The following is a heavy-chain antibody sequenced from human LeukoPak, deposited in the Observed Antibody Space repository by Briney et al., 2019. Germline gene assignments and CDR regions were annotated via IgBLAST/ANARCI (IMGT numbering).Heavy chain of an antibody. CDR3: ARGGSGSS. CDR2: IKEDGTER. CDR1: GFMFTNYW. D-gene: IGHD3-10*01. Sequence: GGSLRLSCLGSGFMFTNYWMNWVRQAPGKGPQWVATIKEDGTERYYVDSVRGRFTISRDNAKNSLFLQMSTLRVEDTAVYYCARGGSGSSWGPGTLVTVSS. V-gene: IGHV3-7*04. J-gene: IGHJ5*02.